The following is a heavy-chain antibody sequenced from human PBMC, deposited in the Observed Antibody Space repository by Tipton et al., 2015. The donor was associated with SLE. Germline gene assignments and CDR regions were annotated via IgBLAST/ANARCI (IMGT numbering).Heavy chain of an antibody. CDR2: IYYSGSA. V-gene: IGHV4-31*03. J-gene: IGHJ4*02. CDR3: ARAPFDFWRNYIDY. CDR1: DGSIINGAFY. D-gene: IGHD3-3*01. Sequence: TLSLTCTVSDGSIINGAFYWSWVRQHPGKGLEWIGYIYYSGSAYYNPSLESRLTTSLDTSNSQFSLRLNSVTAADTAVYYCARAPFDFWRNYIDYWGQGILVTVSS.